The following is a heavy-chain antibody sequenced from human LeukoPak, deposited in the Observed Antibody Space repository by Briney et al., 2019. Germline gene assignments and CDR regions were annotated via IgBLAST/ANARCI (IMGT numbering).Heavy chain of an antibody. V-gene: IGHV4-34*01. CDR3: ARSCPGQRNYYYYMDV. D-gene: IGHD6-25*01. CDR1: GGSFSGYY. J-gene: IGHJ6*03. CDR2: INHSGNT. Sequence: SETLSLTCAVYGGSFSGYYGSWIRQPPGKGLEWIGEINHSGNTNYNPSLKSRVTISVDTSKNQFSLKLSSLTAADTAVYYCARSCPGQRNYYYYMDVWGKGTTVTVSS.